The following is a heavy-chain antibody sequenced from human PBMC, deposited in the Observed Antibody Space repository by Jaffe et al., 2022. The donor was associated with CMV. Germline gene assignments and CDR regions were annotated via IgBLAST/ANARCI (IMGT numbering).Heavy chain of an antibody. Sequence: EVQLVESGGGLVQPGRSLRLSCAASGFTFDDYAMHWVRQAPGKGLEWVSGISWNSGSIGYADSVKGRFTISRDNAKNSLYLQMNSLRAEDTALYYCAKDGGYSSSWGTVGWFDPWGQGTLVTVSS. J-gene: IGHJ5*02. CDR2: ISWNSGSI. CDR1: GFTFDDYA. CDR3: AKDGGYSSSWGTVGWFDP. V-gene: IGHV3-9*01. D-gene: IGHD6-13*01.